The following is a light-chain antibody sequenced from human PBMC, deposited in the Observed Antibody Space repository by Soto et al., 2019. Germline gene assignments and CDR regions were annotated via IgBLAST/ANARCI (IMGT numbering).Light chain of an antibody. CDR3: QHGYVAPYS. Sequence: DIQMTQSPSSLSASVGDRVTITCRANQDISYYLAWYQQKQGKVPKLLIYGASTLQPGVPSRFTGSGSETDFTLTIRSLQPEDFATYYCQHGYVAPYSFGQGTKVDI. CDR1: QDISYY. V-gene: IGKV1-27*01. J-gene: IGKJ2*03. CDR2: GAS.